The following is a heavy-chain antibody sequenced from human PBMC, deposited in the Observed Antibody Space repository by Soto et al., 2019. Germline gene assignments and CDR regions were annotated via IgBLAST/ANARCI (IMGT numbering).Heavy chain of an antibody. D-gene: IGHD2-2*01. CDR1: GGSISSSNW. CDR3: ARVRTTSRAPRSTRSNWFDP. J-gene: IGHJ5*02. V-gene: IGHV4-4*02. CDR2: IYHSGST. Sequence: SETLSLTCAVSGGSISSSNWWSWVRQPPGKGLEWIGEIYHSGSTNYNPSLKSRVTISVDKSKNQFSLKLSSVTAADTAVYYCARVRTTSRAPRSTRSNWFDPWGQGTLVTVSS.